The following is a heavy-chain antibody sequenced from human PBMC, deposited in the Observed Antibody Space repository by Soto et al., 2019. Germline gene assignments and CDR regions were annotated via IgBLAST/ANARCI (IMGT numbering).Heavy chain of an antibody. V-gene: IGHV1-69*13. Sequence: GASVKVSCKASGGTFSSYAISWVRQAPGQGLEWMGGIIPIFGTANYAQKFQGRVTITADESTSTAYMELSSLRSEDTAVYYCARGMTDYDFWSGYPVAFDIWRQGTMVTVSS. J-gene: IGHJ3*02. CDR3: ARGMTDYDFWSGYPVAFDI. CDR2: IIPIFGTA. D-gene: IGHD3-3*01. CDR1: GGTFSSYA.